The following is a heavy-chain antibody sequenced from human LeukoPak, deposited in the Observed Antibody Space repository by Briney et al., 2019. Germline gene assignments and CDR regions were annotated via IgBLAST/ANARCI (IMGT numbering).Heavy chain of an antibody. V-gene: IGHV3-7*03. CDR2: IKKDGSQK. J-gene: IGHJ4*02. CDR1: GFNLCSFL. Sequence: GGALRLSCAGSGFNLCSFLMSWVRQAPGEGVGWGANIKKDGSQKYYVDSVEGRFTISRDNAKNSLYLQMDSLRVDDTAVYYCTRVFGGYDVSDYWGQGTLVTVFS. CDR3: TRVFGGYDVSDY. D-gene: IGHD3-3*01.